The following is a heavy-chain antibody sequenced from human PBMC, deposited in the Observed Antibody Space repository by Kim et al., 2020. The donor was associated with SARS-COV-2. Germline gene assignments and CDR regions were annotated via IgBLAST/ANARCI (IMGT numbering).Heavy chain of an antibody. CDR3: ARSGNGYNAFGI. Sequence: GGSLRLSCAASGLSFSDSYMNWVRQAPGKGLEWLSFISTRGESIFYADSVEGRFTISRDNAKNSLYLQMNYLRDEDTAVYYCARSGNGYNAFGIWGQVAL. V-gene: IGHV3-11*01. CDR1: GLSFSDSY. CDR2: ISTRGESI. J-gene: IGHJ1*01. D-gene: IGHD5-12*01.